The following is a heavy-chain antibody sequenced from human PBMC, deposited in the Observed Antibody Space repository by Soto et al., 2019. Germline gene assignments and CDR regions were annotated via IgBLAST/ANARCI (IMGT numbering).Heavy chain of an antibody. J-gene: IGHJ3*02. CDR1: GFTFSSYT. V-gene: IGHV3-30-3*01. CDR2: ISYDGGDK. D-gene: IGHD5-18*01. Sequence: PGGSLRLSCAASGFTFSSYTMHWVRQTPGKGLEWVADISYDGGDKYYADSVKGRFTISRDNSKNTLYLQMNSLRAEDTAVYYCAKSGYSYGPRDAFDIWGQGTVVTVSS. CDR3: AKSGYSYGPRDAFDI.